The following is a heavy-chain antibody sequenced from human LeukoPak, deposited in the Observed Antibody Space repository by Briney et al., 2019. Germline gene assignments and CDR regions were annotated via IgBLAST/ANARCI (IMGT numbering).Heavy chain of an antibody. CDR2: TSAYNGHT. CDR3: ASGRDPQSSIFFDY. D-gene: IGHD2-21*01. CDR1: GYTFTSYG. Sequence: ASVKVSCKASGYTFTSYGISWVRQAPGQGLEWMGWTSAYNGHTNYAQKLQDRVTMTTDTATSTAYMELRSLRSEDTAVYYCASGRDPQSSIFFDYWGQGTLVTVSS. V-gene: IGHV1-18*01. J-gene: IGHJ4*02.